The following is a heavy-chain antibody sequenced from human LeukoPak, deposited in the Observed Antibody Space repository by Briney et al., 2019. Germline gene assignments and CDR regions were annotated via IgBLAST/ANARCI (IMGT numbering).Heavy chain of an antibody. CDR3: ASSSGYDSYYYYYMDV. V-gene: IGHV1-46*01. CDR2: INPSGGST. J-gene: IGHJ6*03. CDR1: GGTFSSYA. Sequence: ASVKVSCKASGGTFSSYAISWVRQAPGQGLEWMGIINPSGGSTSYAQKFQGRVTMTRDMSTSTVYMELSSLRSEDTAVYYCASSSGYDSYYYYYMDVWGKGTTVTVSS. D-gene: IGHD6-19*01.